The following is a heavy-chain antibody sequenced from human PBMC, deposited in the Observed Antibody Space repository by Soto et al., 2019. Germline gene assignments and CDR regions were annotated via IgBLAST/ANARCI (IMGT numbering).Heavy chain of an antibody. V-gene: IGHV3-33*01. J-gene: IGHJ6*02. D-gene: IGHD2-2*02. CDR3: ARSRHCSSTSCYTRYYYYYGMDV. Sequence: QVQLVESGGGVVQPGRSLRLSCAASGFTFSSYGMHWVRQAPGKGLEWVAVIWYDGSNKYYADSVKGRFTISRDNSKNTLYLQMNSLRAEHTAVYYCARSRHCSSTSCYTRYYYYYGMDVWGQGTTVTVSS. CDR2: IWYDGSNK. CDR1: GFTFSSYG.